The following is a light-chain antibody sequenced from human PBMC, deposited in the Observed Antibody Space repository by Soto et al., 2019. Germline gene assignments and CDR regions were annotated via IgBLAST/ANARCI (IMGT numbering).Light chain of an antibody. CDR1: SSNIGAGYD. CDR2: DNN. Sequence: QSVLTQPPSVSGAPGQRVTISCTGSSSNIGAGYDVHWYQQLPDTAPKLLIYDNNSRPSGVPGRFSASKSGTSASLAITGLQAEDEGDYYCQSYDNSLSGSHVIFGGGTQLTVL. J-gene: IGLJ2*01. V-gene: IGLV1-40*01. CDR3: QSYDNSLSGSHVI.